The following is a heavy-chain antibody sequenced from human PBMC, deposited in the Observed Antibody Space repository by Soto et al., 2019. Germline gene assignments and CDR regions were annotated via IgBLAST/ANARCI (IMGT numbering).Heavy chain of an antibody. J-gene: IGHJ6*02. CDR2: IYYSGST. CDR3: ARWALAPYSSGYYYYYGMDV. V-gene: IGHV4-59*01. CDR1: GGSISSYY. D-gene: IGHD6-19*01. Sequence: SETLSLTCTVSGGSISSYYWSWIRQPPGKGLEWIGYIYYSGSTNYNPSLKSRVTISVDTSKNQFSLKLSSVTAADTAVYYCARWALAPYSSGYYYYYGMDVWGQGTTVTVSS.